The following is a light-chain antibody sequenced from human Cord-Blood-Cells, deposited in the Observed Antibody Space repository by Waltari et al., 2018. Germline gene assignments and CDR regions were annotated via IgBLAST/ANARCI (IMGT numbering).Light chain of an antibody. CDR1: SSDVGGYNY. V-gene: IGLV2-8*01. J-gene: IGLJ3*02. Sequence: QSALTQPPSASGSPGQSVTISCTGTSSDVGGYNYVSWYQQHPGKAPKLMIYEVSKRPSGVPNRFSCSKSGNTASLTVSGLQAEDEAEYYCSSYAGSSTLVFGGGTKLTVL. CDR3: SSYAGSSTLV. CDR2: EVS.